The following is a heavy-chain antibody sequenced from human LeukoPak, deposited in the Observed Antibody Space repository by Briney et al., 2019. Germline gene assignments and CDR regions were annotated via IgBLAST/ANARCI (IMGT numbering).Heavy chain of an antibody. CDR1: GFTFSSYW. J-gene: IGHJ4*02. Sequence: GGSLRLSCAASGFTFSSYWMHWVRQAPGEGLVWVSRINSDGSSTSYADSVKGRFTISRDNSKNTLFLQMNSLRAEDTALYYCARLHRGVRELYWGQGTPVTVSS. D-gene: IGHD3-10*01. V-gene: IGHV3-74*01. CDR3: ARLHRGVRELY. CDR2: INSDGSST.